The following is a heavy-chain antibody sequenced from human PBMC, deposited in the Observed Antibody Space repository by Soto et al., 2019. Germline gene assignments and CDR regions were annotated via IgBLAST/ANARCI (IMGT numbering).Heavy chain of an antibody. CDR2: ISYDGSNK. CDR1: GFTFSSYA. V-gene: IGHV3-30-3*01. Sequence: QVQLVESGGGVVQPGRSLRLSCAASGFTFSSYAMHWVRQAPGKGLEWVAVISYDGSNKYYADSVKGRFTISRDNSKNTLYLQMNSLRAEATAVYYCAREKWDASFDYWGQGTLVTVSS. CDR3: AREKWDASFDY. D-gene: IGHD1-26*01. J-gene: IGHJ4*02.